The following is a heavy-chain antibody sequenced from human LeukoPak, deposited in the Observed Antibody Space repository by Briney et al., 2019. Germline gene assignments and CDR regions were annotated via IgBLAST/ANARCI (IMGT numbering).Heavy chain of an antibody. J-gene: IGHJ5*02. CDR2: MYHSGST. D-gene: IGHD2/OR15-2a*01. V-gene: IGHV4-38-2*02. Sequence: SETLSLTCSVSGYTITGGYYWAWTRQPPGKALEWIGSMYHSGSTYLNPSLKSRVTISVDTSKNQFSLKLTSLTAADTAVYYCAKVGYCNTVTCYGWFDPWGQGTLVTVSS. CDR3: AKVGYCNTVTCYGWFDP. CDR1: GYTITGGYY.